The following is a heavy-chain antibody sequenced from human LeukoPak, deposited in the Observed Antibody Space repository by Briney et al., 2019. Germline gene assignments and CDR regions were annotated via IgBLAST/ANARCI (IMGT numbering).Heavy chain of an antibody. CDR3: AKVTSKRYFDWSDFDY. Sequence: GGSLRLSCVASGFTFNSYGMHWVRQAPGKGLEWVALIYYDGSNEYYADSVKGRFTISRDNSKNTLYLQMNSLRAEDTAVYYCAKVTSKRYFDWSDFDYWGQGTLVTVSS. CDR1: GFTFNSYG. V-gene: IGHV3-33*03. CDR2: IYYDGSNE. J-gene: IGHJ4*02. D-gene: IGHD3-9*01.